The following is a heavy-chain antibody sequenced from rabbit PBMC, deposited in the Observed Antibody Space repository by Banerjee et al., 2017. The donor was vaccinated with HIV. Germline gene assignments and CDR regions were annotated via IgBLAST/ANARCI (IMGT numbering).Heavy chain of an antibody. J-gene: IGHJ4*01. CDR1: GFDFSSYG. CDR3: ARDGNYGGYGDL. D-gene: IGHD2-1*01. V-gene: IGHV1S39*01. CDR2: IDPVFGST. Sequence: QEQLVESGGGLVQPGGSLKLSCKASGFDFSSYGVSWVRQAPGKGLEWIGYIDPVFGSTYYASWVKGRFTISKTSSTTVTLQMTSLTAADTATYFCARDGNYGGYGDLRGQGTLVTVS.